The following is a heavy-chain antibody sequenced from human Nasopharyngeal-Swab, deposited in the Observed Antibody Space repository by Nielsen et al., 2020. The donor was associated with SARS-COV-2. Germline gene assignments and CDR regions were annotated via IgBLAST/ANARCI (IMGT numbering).Heavy chain of an antibody. CDR3: AKDLTYYDFWSDDY. V-gene: IGHV3-23*01. Sequence: GGSLRLSCAASGFTFSSYAMSWVRQAPGKGLEWVSAISCSGGSTYYADSVKGRFTISRDNSKNTLYLQMNSLRAEDTAVYYCAKDLTYYDFWSDDYWGQGTLVTVSS. J-gene: IGHJ4*02. D-gene: IGHD3-3*01. CDR2: ISCSGGST. CDR1: GFTFSSYA.